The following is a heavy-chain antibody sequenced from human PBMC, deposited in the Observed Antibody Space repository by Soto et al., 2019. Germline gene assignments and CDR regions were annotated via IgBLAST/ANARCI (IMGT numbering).Heavy chain of an antibody. CDR1: GFSFSTYN. D-gene: IGHD2-15*01. CDR3: ARDRCYDGTCYSASDS. V-gene: IGHV3-48*02. J-gene: IGHJ5*01. Sequence: PXGSLGLSCAASGFSFSTYNMDWVRQAPGKGPEWIAYISTTSFTIYYADSVKGRFTISRDNDRNSLYLEMNSLRDEDTAVYYCARDRCYDGTCYSASDSWGQGTLVTVSS. CDR2: ISTTSFTI.